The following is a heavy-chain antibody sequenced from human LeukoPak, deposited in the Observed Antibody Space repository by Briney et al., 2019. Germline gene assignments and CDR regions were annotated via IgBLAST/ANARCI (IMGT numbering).Heavy chain of an antibody. V-gene: IGHV4-39*01. CDR3: ARTFPVQLGYCSSTSCYAPWFDP. Sequence: SETLSLTCTVSGASISSSSYYWGWIRQPPGKGLEWIGNIYYSGSTFYNPSLKSRVTISVDTSKNQFSLKLSSVTAADTAVYYCARTFPVQLGYCSSTSCYAPWFDPWGQGTLVTVSS. D-gene: IGHD2-2*01. CDR1: GASISSSSYY. J-gene: IGHJ5*02. CDR2: IYYSGST.